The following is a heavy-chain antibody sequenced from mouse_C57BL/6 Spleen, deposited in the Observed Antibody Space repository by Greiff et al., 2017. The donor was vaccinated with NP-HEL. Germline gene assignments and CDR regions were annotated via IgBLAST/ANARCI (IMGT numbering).Heavy chain of an antibody. CDR2: IDPSDSYT. J-gene: IGHJ3*01. CDR1: GYTFTSYW. Sequence: VQLQQPGAELVMPGASVKLSCKASGYTFTSYWMHWVKQRPGQGLEWIGEIDPSDSYTNYNQKFKGKSTLTVDKSSSTAYMQLSSLTSEDSAVYYCARSRPALAYWGQGTLVTVSA. CDR3: ARSRPALAY. D-gene: IGHD1-2*01. V-gene: IGHV1-69*01.